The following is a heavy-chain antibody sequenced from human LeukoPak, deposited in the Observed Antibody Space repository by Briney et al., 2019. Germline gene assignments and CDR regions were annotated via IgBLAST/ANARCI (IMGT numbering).Heavy chain of an antibody. J-gene: IGHJ3*02. CDR3: AKVRYSGYDWGAFDI. D-gene: IGHD5-12*01. V-gene: IGHV3-30*18. CDR1: GFTFSSYG. Sequence: GGSLRLSCAASGFTFSSYGMHWVRQAPGKGLEWVAVISYDGSNKYYADSVKGRFTISRDNSKNTLYLQMNSLRAEDTAVYYCAKVRYSGYDWGAFDIWGQGTMVTVSS. CDR2: ISYDGSNK.